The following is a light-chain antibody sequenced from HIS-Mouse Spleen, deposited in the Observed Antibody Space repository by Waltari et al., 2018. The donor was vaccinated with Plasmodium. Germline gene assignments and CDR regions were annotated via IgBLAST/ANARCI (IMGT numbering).Light chain of an antibody. CDR1: SSDVGSYNL. Sequence: QSALTQPASVSGSPGQSITISCTGTSSDVGSYNLVSWYPQHPGKAPKLMIYEGNKRPSGFSNRFSGSKSGNTASLTISGLQAEDEADYYCCSYAGSSTYVFGTGTKVTVL. J-gene: IGLJ1*01. CDR2: EGN. CDR3: CSYAGSSTYV. V-gene: IGLV2-23*01.